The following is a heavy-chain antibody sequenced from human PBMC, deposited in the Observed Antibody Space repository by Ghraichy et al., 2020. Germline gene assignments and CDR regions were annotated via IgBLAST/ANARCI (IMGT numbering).Heavy chain of an antibody. CDR1: GFTFTDYA. CDR2: MPSGGDT. Sequence: GGSLRLSCAASGFTFTDYAMSWVRQAPGKGLEWVSGMPSGGDTYYADSVTGRFTMSRDNSKNMVFLQMNSLRAEDTAVYYCAKEAYSIGRPLFDFWGRGTLVTVSS. V-gene: IGHV3-23*01. J-gene: IGHJ2*01. D-gene: IGHD5-18*01. CDR3: AKEAYSIGRPLFDF.